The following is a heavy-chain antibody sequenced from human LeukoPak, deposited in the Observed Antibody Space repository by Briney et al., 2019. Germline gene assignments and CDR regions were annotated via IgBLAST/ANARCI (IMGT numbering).Heavy chain of an antibody. CDR1: GFTFSSYA. CDR2: ISGSGGST. Sequence: GGSLRLSCAASGFTFSSYAMRWVRQAPGKGLEWVSAISGSGGSTYYADSVKGRFTISRDNSKNTLYLQMNSLRAEDTAVYYCAKIRPLYSSLGPFDYWGQGTLVTVSS. CDR3: AKIRPLYSSLGPFDY. D-gene: IGHD2-2*02. J-gene: IGHJ4*02. V-gene: IGHV3-23*01.